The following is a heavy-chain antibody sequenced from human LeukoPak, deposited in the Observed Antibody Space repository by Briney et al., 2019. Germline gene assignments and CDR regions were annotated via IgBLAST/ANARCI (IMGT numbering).Heavy chain of an antibody. D-gene: IGHD2-2*01. J-gene: IGHJ4*02. V-gene: IGHV4-4*07. CDR3: ARDAAYCSSTSCYSYTFDY. Sequence: SETLSLTCAVYGGSFSGYYWSWIRQPPGKGLEWIGRIYTSGSTNYNPSLKSRVTMSVDTSKNQFSLKLSSVTAADTAVYYCARDAAYCSSTSCYSYTFDYWGQGTLVTVSS. CDR2: IYTSGST. CDR1: GGSFSGYY.